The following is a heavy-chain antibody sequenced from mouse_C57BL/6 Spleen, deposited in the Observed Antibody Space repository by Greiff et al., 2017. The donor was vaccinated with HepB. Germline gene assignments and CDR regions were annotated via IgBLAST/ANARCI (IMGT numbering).Heavy chain of an antibody. J-gene: IGHJ3*01. D-gene: IGHD1-1*01. CDR1: GYSITSGYY. V-gene: IGHV3-6*01. CDR2: ISYDGSN. CDR3: ASHYYGSSPGLD. Sequence: EVKLLESGPGLVKPSQSLSLTCSVTGYSITSGYYWNWIRQFPGNKLEWMGYISYDGSNNYNPSLKNRISITRNTSKNQFFLKLNSVTTEDTATYYWASHYYGSSPGLDWGQGTLVTVSA.